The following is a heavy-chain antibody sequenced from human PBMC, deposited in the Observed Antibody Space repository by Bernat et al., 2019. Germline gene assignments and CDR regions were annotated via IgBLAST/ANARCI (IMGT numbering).Heavy chain of an antibody. D-gene: IGHD3-22*01. CDR3: AKLRLFYDSSGYYEKPIDY. Sequence: EVQLVESGGGLDKPGGSLRLSCAASGFSFSSYTMNWVRQAPGRGLEWVSSIGSSSSYIYYADSVKGRFTISRDNAKNSLFLQMNSLRAEDTAVYYCAKLRLFYDSSGYYEKPIDYWGQGTLVTVSA. CDR1: GFSFSSYT. J-gene: IGHJ4*02. V-gene: IGHV3-21*01. CDR2: IGSSSSYI.